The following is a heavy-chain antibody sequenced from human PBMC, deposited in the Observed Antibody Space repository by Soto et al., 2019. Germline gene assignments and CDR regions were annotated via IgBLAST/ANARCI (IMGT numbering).Heavy chain of an antibody. CDR2: LSGSGGST. J-gene: IGHJ4*02. Sequence: XESLRLSCAASGFTFSNSAMSWVRQAPGKGLEWVSTLSGSGGSTYYADSVKGRFTISRDNSKNTLFLQMNSLRVEDTALYYCAKAGSYSYYFDSWGQGALVTVSS. CDR3: AKAGSYSYYFDS. V-gene: IGHV3-23*01. D-gene: IGHD1-26*01. CDR1: GFTFSNSA.